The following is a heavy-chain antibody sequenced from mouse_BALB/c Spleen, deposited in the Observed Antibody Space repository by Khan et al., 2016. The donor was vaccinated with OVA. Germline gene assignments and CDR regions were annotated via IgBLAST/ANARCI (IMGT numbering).Heavy chain of an antibody. J-gene: IGHJ4*01. V-gene: IGHV3-2*02. CDR2: ISYSGST. CDR1: GYSITSNYA. CDR3: ARGNYYGYASDY. Sequence: EVQLQESGPGLVKPSQSLSLTCTVTGYSITSNYAWNWIRQFPGNKLEWMGYISYSGSTSYNPSLKSRISITRDTSKNQFFLQLSSVTTEDTATYYCARGNYYGYASDYWGQGTSVTVSS. D-gene: IGHD1-1*01.